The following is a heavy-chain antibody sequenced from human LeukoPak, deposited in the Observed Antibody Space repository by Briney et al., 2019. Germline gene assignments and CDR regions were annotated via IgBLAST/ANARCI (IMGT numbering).Heavy chain of an antibody. Sequence: GGSLRLSCASSGFTVSSYGMHWVRQAPGKGLEWVAVIWYDGSNKYYADSVKGRFTISRDNSKKTLYLQMNSLRAEDTAVYYCARDPRAMIVVALDHWGQGTLVTVSS. V-gene: IGHV3-33*01. D-gene: IGHD3-22*01. CDR2: IWYDGSNK. CDR1: GFTVSSYG. J-gene: IGHJ4*02. CDR3: ARDPRAMIVVALDH.